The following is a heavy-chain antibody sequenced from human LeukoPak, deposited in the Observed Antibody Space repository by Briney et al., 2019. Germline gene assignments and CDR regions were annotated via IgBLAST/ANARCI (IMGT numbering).Heavy chain of an antibody. CDR1: GGSFSGYY. CDR2: INHSGST. CDR3: ARGFRGSFYVWDAFHI. V-gene: IGHV4-34*01. D-gene: IGHD1-26*01. Sequence: SETLSLTCAVYGGSFSGYYWSWIRQPPGKGLEWIGEINHSGSTNYNPSLKSRVTISRDTSKNQFSLNLSSVTAADTAVYYCARGFRGSFYVWDAFHIWGQGTMVTVSS. J-gene: IGHJ3*02.